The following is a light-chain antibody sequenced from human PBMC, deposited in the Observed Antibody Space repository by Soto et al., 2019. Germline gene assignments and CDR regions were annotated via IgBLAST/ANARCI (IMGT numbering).Light chain of an antibody. Sequence: QSSLTQPASVSGSPGQSITISCTGTSSDVGGYNYVSWYQQQSGKAPKLMIHEVSNRPSGVSNRFSGSKSGNTASLTISGLQAEDEADYYCSSYTSSRAYVVGSGTKVTV. V-gene: IGLV2-14*01. CDR1: SSDVGGYNY. CDR3: SSYTSSRAYV. J-gene: IGLJ1*01. CDR2: EVS.